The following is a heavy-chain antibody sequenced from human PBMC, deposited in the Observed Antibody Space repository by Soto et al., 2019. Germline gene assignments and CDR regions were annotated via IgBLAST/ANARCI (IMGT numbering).Heavy chain of an antibody. D-gene: IGHD1-1*01. CDR1: GDTFDTFA. CDR3: ARDKGRGQLGGNYYYALDV. J-gene: IGHJ6*02. V-gene: IGHV1-69*12. Sequence: QVQLVQSGAEVLKPGSSVKLSCKTSGDTFDTFAISWVRQAPGQGLEWMGGIIPIFRTPDYTQKFQGRVTIPADASTSTAYKELSSLRSEDTAVYYCARDKGRGQLGGNYYYALDVWGQGTTVTVSS. CDR2: IIPIFRTP.